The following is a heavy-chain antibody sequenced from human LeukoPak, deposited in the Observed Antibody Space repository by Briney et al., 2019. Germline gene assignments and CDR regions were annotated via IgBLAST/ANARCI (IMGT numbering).Heavy chain of an antibody. V-gene: IGHV1-8*01. Sequence: ASVKVSCTASGYTFSSYDINWVRQAAGQGLEWMGWMNPKTGNTGYAQKFQGRLSFTRNTSINTAYMELSSLRSEDTAVYYCARGPRVFGVVLSSHWFFDVWGRGTLVTVSS. J-gene: IGHJ2*01. CDR1: GYTFSSYD. CDR2: MNPKTGNT. CDR3: ARGPRVFGVVLSSHWFFDV. D-gene: IGHD3-3*01.